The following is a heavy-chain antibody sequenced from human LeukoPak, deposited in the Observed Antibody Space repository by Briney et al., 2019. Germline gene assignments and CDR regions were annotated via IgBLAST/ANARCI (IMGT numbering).Heavy chain of an antibody. V-gene: IGHV4-31*03. Sequence: PSETLSLTCTVSGGSISSGGYYWSWIRQHPGKGLEWIGYIYYSGSTYYSPSLKSRVTISVDTSKNQFSLKLSSVTAADTAVYYCARGPSSTSPIPYYYYYGMDVWGQGTTVTVSS. J-gene: IGHJ6*02. CDR1: GGSISSGGYY. CDR3: ARGPSSTSPIPYYYYYGMDV. CDR2: IYYSGST. D-gene: IGHD2-2*01.